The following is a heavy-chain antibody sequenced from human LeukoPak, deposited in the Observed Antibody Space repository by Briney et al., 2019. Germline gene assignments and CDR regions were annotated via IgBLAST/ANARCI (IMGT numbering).Heavy chain of an antibody. D-gene: IGHD3-3*01. V-gene: IGHV4-34*01. CDR3: ARRRITIFGVVNDAFDI. J-gene: IGHJ3*02. CDR1: GGSFSGYY. CDR2: INHSGST. Sequence: TSETLSLTCAVYGGSFSGYYWSWIRQPPGKGLEWIGEINHSGSTNYNPSLKSRATISVDTSKNQFSLKLSSVTAADTAVYYCARRRITIFGVVNDAFDIWGQGTMVTVSS.